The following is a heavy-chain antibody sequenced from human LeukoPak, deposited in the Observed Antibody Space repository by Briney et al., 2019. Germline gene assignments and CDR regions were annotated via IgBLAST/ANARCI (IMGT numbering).Heavy chain of an antibody. V-gene: IGHV4-39*07. D-gene: IGHD3-22*01. Sequence: SETLSLTCTVSGGSISSSSYYWGWIRQPPGKGLEWIGSIYYSGSTYYNPSLKSRVTISVDTSKNQFSLKLSSVTAADTAVYYCARDYDSSGEGQYYFDYWGQGTLVTVSS. CDR2: IYYSGST. CDR3: ARDYDSSGEGQYYFDY. J-gene: IGHJ4*02. CDR1: GGSISSSSYY.